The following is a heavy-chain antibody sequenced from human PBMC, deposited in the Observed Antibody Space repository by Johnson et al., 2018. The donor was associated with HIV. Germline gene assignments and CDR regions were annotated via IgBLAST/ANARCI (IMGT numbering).Heavy chain of an antibody. CDR3: ARALGATYAFDI. Sequence: VQLVESGGGLVQPGGSLRLSCAASGFTFSSYDMHWVRQATGKGLEWVSAIGTAGDTYYPCSVKGRFTISRENAKNSLYLQMNGLRAGDTAVYYCARALGATYAFDIWGQGTMVTVSS. CDR2: IGTAGDT. D-gene: IGHD1-26*01. CDR1: GFTFSSYD. J-gene: IGHJ3*02. V-gene: IGHV3-13*01.